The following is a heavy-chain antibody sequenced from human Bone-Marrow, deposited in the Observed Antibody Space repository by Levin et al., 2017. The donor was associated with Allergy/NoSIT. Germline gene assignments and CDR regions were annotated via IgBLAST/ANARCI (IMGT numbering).Heavy chain of an antibody. CDR1: GFTFSSYA. CDR2: ISGSGGST. J-gene: IGHJ5*02. Sequence: GGSLRLSCAASGFTFSSYAMSCVRQAPGKGLEWFSAISGSGGSTYSADSVKGRFTISRDNSKNTLYLQMNSLRAEDTAVYYCARDRPYCSGGSCYANWFDPWGQGTLVTVSS. V-gene: IGHV3-23*01. D-gene: IGHD2-15*01. CDR3: ARDRPYCSGGSCYANWFDP.